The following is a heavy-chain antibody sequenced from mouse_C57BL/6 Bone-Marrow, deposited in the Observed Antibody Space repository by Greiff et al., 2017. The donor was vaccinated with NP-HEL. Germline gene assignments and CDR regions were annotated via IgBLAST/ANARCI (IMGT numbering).Heavy chain of an antibody. D-gene: IGHD4-1*01. CDR1: GFTFGDYG. V-gene: IGHV5-17*01. CDR2: ISSGSSTI. J-gene: IGHJ4*01. Sequence: EVHLVESGGGLVKPGGSLKLSCAASGFTFGDYGMHWVRQAPEKGLEWVAYISSGSSTIYYADTVKGRFTISRDNAKNTLFLQMTSLRSEDTAMYYCASLTGYYAMDYWGQGTSVTVSS. CDR3: ASLTGYYAMDY.